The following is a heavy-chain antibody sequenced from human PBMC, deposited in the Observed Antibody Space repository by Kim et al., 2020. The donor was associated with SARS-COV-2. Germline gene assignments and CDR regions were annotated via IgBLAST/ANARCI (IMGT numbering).Heavy chain of an antibody. CDR3: ARGSGTNFDF. J-gene: IGHJ4*02. D-gene: IGHD6-13*01. V-gene: IGHV1-69*04. CDR2: IIPILGIT. Sequence: SVKVSCKGSAATFSTHAISWVRQAPGQVLEWMGRIIPILGITNFAQKFQGRVTITADKSTSTAYMEVSSLRSDDTGVYYCARGSGTNFDFWGQGTLVTVSS. CDR1: AATFSTHA.